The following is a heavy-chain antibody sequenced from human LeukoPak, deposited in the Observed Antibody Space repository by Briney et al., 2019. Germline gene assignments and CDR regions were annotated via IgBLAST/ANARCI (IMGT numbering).Heavy chain of an antibody. V-gene: IGHV4-31*03. CDR3: ARETLVGATATSIFDY. CDR2: INHSGST. CDR1: GGSISSGGYY. D-gene: IGHD1-26*01. Sequence: SETLSLTCTVSGGSISSGGYYWSWIRQHPGKGLEWIGEINHSGSTNYNPSLKSRVTISVDASKNQFSLKLSSVTAADTAVYYCARETLVGATATSIFDYWGQGTLVTVSS. J-gene: IGHJ4*02.